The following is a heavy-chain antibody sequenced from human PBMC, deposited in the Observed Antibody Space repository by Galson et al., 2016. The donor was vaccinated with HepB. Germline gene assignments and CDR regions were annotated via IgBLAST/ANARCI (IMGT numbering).Heavy chain of an antibody. V-gene: IGHV3-13*01. CDR2: IYTAGDT. CDR3: ARGSYSSDWYRSSAYDFGMDV. Sequence: SLRLSCAASGFRFSNYDMYWVRQAPGKGLEWVSSIYTAGDTYYEDSVEGRLAVSRENGKDSLYLHMISLRAGDTAVYFCARGSYSSDWYRSSAYDFGMDVWGKGTPVTVSS. CDR1: GFRFSNYD. D-gene: IGHD6-19*01. J-gene: IGHJ6*04.